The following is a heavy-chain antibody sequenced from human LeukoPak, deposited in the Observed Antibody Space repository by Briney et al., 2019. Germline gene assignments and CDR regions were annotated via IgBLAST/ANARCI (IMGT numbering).Heavy chain of an antibody. V-gene: IGHV3-23*01. J-gene: IGHJ4*02. CDR1: GFSFSSYA. D-gene: IGHD5-18*01. CDR2: ISGSYGHT. Sequence: GGSLRLSCAASGFSFSSYAMIWVRQPPGKGLEWVSTISGSYGHTFYADSVKGRFTIYRDNPKNTLSLQMNSLRAEDTAVYFCTRGYGPRIPVSLYWGQGTLVTVSS. CDR3: TRGYGPRIPVSLY.